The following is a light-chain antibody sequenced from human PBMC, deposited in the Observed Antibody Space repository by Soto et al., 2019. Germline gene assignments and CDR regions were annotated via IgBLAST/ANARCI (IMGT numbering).Light chain of an antibody. CDR3: QQYGDLPVT. Sequence: DIQMTQSPSSLSASVGDRVTITCQANEDIRNSLHWYQQKTGKAPNLLIYDASNVETGVPSRFSGSGFGTDFTFTISSLQPEDVATYYCQQYGDLPVTFGPGTKVDIQ. CDR2: DAS. J-gene: IGKJ3*01. V-gene: IGKV1-33*01. CDR1: EDIRNS.